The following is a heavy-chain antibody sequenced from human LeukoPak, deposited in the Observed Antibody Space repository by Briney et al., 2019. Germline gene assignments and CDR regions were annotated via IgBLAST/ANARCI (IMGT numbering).Heavy chain of an antibody. J-gene: IGHJ4*02. Sequence: PGGSLRLSCAASGFTVSSNYMSWVPQAPGKGLEWVSVICSGGSTYYADSVKGRFTISRDNSKNTLYLQMNSLRAEDTAVYYCARDQSPGYFDYWGQGTLVTVSS. V-gene: IGHV3-66*02. CDR2: ICSGGST. CDR3: ARDQSPGYFDY. D-gene: IGHD3-10*01. CDR1: GFTVSSNY.